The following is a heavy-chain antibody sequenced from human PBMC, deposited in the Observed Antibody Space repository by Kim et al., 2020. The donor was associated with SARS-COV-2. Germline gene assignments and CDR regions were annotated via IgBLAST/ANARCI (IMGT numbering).Heavy chain of an antibody. V-gene: IGHV4-34*01. D-gene: IGHD2-15*01. CDR3: AREGPRLFCSVGSCYYY. Sequence: SETLSLTCAVYGGSFSGYYWSWIRQPPGKGLEWIGEINHSGSTNYNPSLKSRVTISVDTSKNQFSLKLSSVTAADTAVYYCAREGPRLFCSVGSCYYYWGQGTLVTVSS. CDR1: GGSFSGYY. J-gene: IGHJ4*02. CDR2: INHSGST.